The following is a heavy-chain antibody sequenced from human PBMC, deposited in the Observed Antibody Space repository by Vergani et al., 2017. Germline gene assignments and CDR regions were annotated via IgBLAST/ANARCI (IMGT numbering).Heavy chain of an antibody. D-gene: IGHD2-2*01. CDR3: AKDHWGVPAAIPFDY. CDR1: GSTFSSYA. CDR2: ISGSGGST. J-gene: IGHJ4*02. Sequence: EVQLVESGGGLVQPGGSLRLSCAASGSTFSSYAMNWVRQAPGKGLEWVSAISGSGGSTYYADSVKGRFTISRDNSKNTLYLQMNSLRAEDTAVYYCAKDHWGVPAAIPFDYWGQGTLVTVSS. V-gene: IGHV3-23*04.